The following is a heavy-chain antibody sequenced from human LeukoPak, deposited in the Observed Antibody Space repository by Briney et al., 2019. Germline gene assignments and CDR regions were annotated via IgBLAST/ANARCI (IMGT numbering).Heavy chain of an antibody. D-gene: IGHD1-1*01. V-gene: IGHV3-23*01. J-gene: IGHJ2*01. CDR2: ISGSGGST. CDR3: ATTVLAGYFDL. CDR1: GFTFSTYG. Sequence: GGTLRLSCAASGFTFSTYGMSWVRQAPGRGLEWVSTISGSGGSTYYADSVKGRFTISRDNSKNTLYLQMNSLRAENTAVYYCATTVLAGYFDLWGRGTLVTVSS.